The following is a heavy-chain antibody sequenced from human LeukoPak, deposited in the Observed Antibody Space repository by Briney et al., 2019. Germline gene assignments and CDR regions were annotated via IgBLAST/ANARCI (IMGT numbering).Heavy chain of an antibody. CDR2: LSSGNTM. D-gene: IGHD1-26*01. J-gene: IGHJ3*02. V-gene: IGHV3-48*02. CDR1: GFTFISYN. Sequence: PGGSLRLSCAAFGFTFISYNMNWVRQAPGKGLEWVSYLSSGNTMYYADSVKGRFTISRDNAKKSLFLQMISLRDEDTAVYYCARYEVGAFDIWGQGTMVTVSS. CDR3: ARYEVGAFDI.